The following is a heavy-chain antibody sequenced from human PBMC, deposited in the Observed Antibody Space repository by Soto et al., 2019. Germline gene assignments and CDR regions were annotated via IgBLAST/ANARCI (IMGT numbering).Heavy chain of an antibody. D-gene: IGHD2-2*01. J-gene: IGHJ6*02. CDR3: ARVGCSSTSCHYYYYGMDV. CDR2: ISSSSSYI. CDR1: GFTFSSYS. V-gene: IGHV3-21*01. Sequence: EVQLVESGGGLVKPGGSLRLSCAASGFTFSSYSMNWVRQAPGKGLEWVSSISSSSSYIYYADSVKGRFTISRDNAKNSLYLQMNSLRVEDTAVYYCARVGCSSTSCHYYYYGMDVWGQGTTVTVSS.